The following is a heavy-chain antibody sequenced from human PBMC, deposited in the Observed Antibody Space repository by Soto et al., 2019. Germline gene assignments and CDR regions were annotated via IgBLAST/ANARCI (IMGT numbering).Heavy chain of an antibody. V-gene: IGHV5-51*01. D-gene: IGHD1-1*01. CDR2: IYPGDSDT. J-gene: IGHJ4*02. Sequence: LGESLKISCKGSGYSFATYWIGWVRQMPGKGLEWMGIIYPGDSDTRYSPSFQGQVTISADKSISTAYLQWSGLKASDTAMYYCARNTIPHPHYWGQGTLVTVSS. CDR3: ARNTIPHPHY. CDR1: GYSFATYW.